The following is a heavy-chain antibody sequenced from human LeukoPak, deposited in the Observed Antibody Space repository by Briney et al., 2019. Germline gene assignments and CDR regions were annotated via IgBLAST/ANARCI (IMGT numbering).Heavy chain of an antibody. D-gene: IGHD3-9*01. CDR3: ARVQQSQIDYYFDY. CDR1: GGSSSRSYW. Sequence: SSETLSLTCAVSGGSSSRSYWWSWVRQPPGKGLEWIGEIYHSGSTNYNPSLKSRVTISVDKSKNQFSLNLSSVTAADTAVYYCARVQQSQIDYYFDYWGQGTLVTVSS. V-gene: IGHV4-4*02. J-gene: IGHJ4*02. CDR2: IYHSGST.